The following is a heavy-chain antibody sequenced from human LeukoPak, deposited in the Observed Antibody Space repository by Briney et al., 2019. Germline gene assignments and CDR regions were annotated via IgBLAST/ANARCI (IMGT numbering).Heavy chain of an antibody. J-gene: IGHJ5*02. CDR3: AGDYGSGSYRGINWFDP. CDR1: GFTFDDYG. Sequence: GGSLRLSCAASGFTFDDYGMSWVRQAPGKGLEWVSGINWNGGSTGYADSVKGRFTIPRDNAKNSLYLQMNSLRAEDTAVYYCAGDYGSGSYRGINWFDPWGQGTLVTVSS. V-gene: IGHV3-20*04. D-gene: IGHD3-10*01. CDR2: INWNGGST.